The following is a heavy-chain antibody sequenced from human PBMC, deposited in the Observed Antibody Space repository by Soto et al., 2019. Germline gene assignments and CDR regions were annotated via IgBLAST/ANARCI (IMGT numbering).Heavy chain of an antibody. CDR1: GGSISSGGYY. CDR2: IYYSGST. Sequence: QVQLQESGPGLVKPSQTLSLTCTVSGGSISSGGYYWSWIRQHPGKGLEWIGYIYYSGSTYYNPSPKILVTLSVAAAKNQFSLKLSSVTAAGTAVYSCARGGISIFGVVIGSGGGPPALRWFDPWGQGTLVTVSS. J-gene: IGHJ5*02. D-gene: IGHD3-3*01. V-gene: IGHV4-31*01. CDR3: ARGGISIFGVVIGSGGGPPALRWFDP.